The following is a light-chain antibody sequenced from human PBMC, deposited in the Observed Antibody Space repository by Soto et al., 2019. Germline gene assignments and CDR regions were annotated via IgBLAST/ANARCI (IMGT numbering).Light chain of an antibody. J-gene: IGKJ3*01. Sequence: DIVMTQSPLSLPVTPGEPASISCRSSQSLLHSNGYNYLDWYLQKPGQSPQLLIYLGSNRASGVPDRFSGSGSGTDFTLKISRVEAEDVGVYYCMQALQTSPFFTFGPGTKVDIK. CDR3: MQALQTSPFFT. CDR1: QSLLHSNGYNY. CDR2: LGS. V-gene: IGKV2-28*01.